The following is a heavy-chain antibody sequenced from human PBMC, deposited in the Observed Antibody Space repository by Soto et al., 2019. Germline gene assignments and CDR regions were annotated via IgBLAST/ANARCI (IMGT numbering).Heavy chain of an antibody. J-gene: IGHJ6*02. CDR3: ASSPYDFWSGYYTISYYYGMDV. CDR2: ISSSSSYI. CDR1: GFTFSSYS. Sequence: GGSLRLSCAASGFTFSSYSMNWVRQAPGKGLEWVSSISSSSSYIYYADSVKGRFTISRDNAKNSLYLQMNSLRAEDTAVYYCASSPYDFWSGYYTISYYYGMDVWGQGTTVTVSS. D-gene: IGHD3-3*01. V-gene: IGHV3-21*01.